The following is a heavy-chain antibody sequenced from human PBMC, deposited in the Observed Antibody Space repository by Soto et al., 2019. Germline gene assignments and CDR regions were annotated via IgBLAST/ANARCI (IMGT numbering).Heavy chain of an antibody. V-gene: IGHV1-2*04. CDR1: GYTFTGYY. Sequence: ASVKVSCKASGYTFTGYYMHWVRQAPGQGLEWMGWINPNSGGTNYAQKFQGWVTMTRDTSISTAYMELSSLKHDDTAIYYCAREVAADGTFREDVFDIWGQGTLVTVSS. CDR2: INPNSGGT. D-gene: IGHD6-13*01. J-gene: IGHJ3*02. CDR3: AREVAADGTFREDVFDI.